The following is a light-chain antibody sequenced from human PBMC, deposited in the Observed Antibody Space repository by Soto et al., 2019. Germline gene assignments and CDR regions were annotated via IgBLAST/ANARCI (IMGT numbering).Light chain of an antibody. J-gene: IGKJ1*01. CDR2: KAS. V-gene: IGKV1-5*03. Sequence: DIHMTQSPSTLSASIGYRFTITCRASQTISDWLAWHQQKPGKAPELLIYKASSLESGVPSRLSGSGSGTEFTLTISSLQPDDFATYYCLQYENYWTYGQGTKVDIK. CDR1: QTISDW. CDR3: LQYENYWT.